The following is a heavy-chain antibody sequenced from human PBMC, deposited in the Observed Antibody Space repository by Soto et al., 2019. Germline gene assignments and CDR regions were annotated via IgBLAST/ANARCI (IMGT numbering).Heavy chain of an antibody. J-gene: IGHJ4*01. D-gene: IGHD3-16*01. CDR3: VSWVSAHFDY. Sequence: GESLKISCNSSGYSFTTYWVSWVRQMPGKGLEWMGMVFPGDSESRYSPAFQGQVTISADNSRNTLHLQMHDLRADDTALYYCVSWVSAHFDYWGQEPWSPSPQ. CDR2: VFPGDSES. CDR1: GYSFTTYW. V-gene: IGHV5-51*01.